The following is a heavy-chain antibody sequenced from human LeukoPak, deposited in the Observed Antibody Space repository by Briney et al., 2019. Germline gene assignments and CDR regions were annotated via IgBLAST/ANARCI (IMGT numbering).Heavy chain of an antibody. CDR1: GFSLSASGMC. V-gene: IGHV2-70*11. CDR2: IDWDDDK. D-gene: IGHD6-13*01. Sequence: SGPTLVNPTQTLTLTCTFSGFSLSASGMCVNWIRQPPGEALEWLARIDWDDDKHYSTSLKTRLTISKDTSKNQVVLTMTNMDPVDTATYYCARNLIAATGAFEYWGQGTLVTVSS. CDR3: ARNLIAATGAFEY. J-gene: IGHJ4*02.